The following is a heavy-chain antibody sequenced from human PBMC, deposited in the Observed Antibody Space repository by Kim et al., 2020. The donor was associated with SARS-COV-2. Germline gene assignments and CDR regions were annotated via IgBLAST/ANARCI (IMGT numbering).Heavy chain of an antibody. D-gene: IGHD3-22*01. CDR3: AKDIWYYDSSGYYIHYYYGMDV. CDR2: ISGDGGST. CDR1: GFTFDDYA. V-gene: IGHV3-43*02. Sequence: GGSLRLSCAASGFTFDDYAMHWVRQAPGKGLEWVSLISGDGGSTYYADSVKGRFTISRDNSKNSLYLQMNSLRTEDTALYYCAKDIWYYDSSGYYIHYYYGMDVWGQGTTVTVSS. J-gene: IGHJ6*02.